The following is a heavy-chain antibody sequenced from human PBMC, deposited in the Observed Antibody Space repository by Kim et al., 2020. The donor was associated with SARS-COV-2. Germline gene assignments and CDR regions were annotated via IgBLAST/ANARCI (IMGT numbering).Heavy chain of an antibody. CDR2: VNRDGSTT. CDR1: GFTFSSYW. D-gene: IGHD3-10*01. Sequence: GGSLRLSCAASGFTFSSYWMHWVRQAPGKGLVWVSRVNRDGSTTNYADSVKGRSTISRDNAKNTLYLQMNSLRAEDTAVYYCARETPVRGEYYFDYWGQGILVTVST. CDR3: ARETPVRGEYYFDY. V-gene: IGHV3-74*01. J-gene: IGHJ4*02.